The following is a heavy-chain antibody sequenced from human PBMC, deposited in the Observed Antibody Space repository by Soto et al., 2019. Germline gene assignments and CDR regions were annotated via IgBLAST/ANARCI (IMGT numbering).Heavy chain of an antibody. V-gene: IGHV1-69*13. Sequence: ASVKISCKASGGTFSSYAISWVRQAPGRGLEWMGGIIPIFGTANYAQKFQGRVTITADESTSTAYMELSSLRSEDTAVYYCALTTAAYKWFDASREGTLVTGSS. CDR1: GGTFSSYA. CDR3: ALTTAAYKWFDA. D-gene: IGHD1-1*01. J-gene: IGHJ5*02. CDR2: IIPIFGTA.